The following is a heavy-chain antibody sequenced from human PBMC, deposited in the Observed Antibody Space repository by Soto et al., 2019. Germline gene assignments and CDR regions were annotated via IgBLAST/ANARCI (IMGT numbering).Heavy chain of an antibody. CDR3: ARDIDSVYYFDY. CDR1: GGSISSGGYY. CDR2: IYYSGST. V-gene: IGHV4-31*03. D-gene: IGHD3-9*01. J-gene: IGHJ4*02. Sequence: SETLSLTCTVSGGSISSGGYYWSWIRQHPGKGLEWIGYIYYSGSTYYNPSLKSRVTISVDTSKNQFSLKLSSVTAADTAVYYCARDIDSVYYFDYWGQGTLVTVSS.